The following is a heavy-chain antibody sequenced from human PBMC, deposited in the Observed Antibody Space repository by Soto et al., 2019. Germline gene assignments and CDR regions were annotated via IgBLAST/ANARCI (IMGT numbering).Heavy chain of an antibody. V-gene: IGHV3-74*01. Sequence: SGGSLRLSCAASGFTFSNDWMNWVRQGPGKGLEWVSRIISGGTRVTYADSVKGRFTIARDNAKNTLYLEMHSLTAEDTAVYYCARERTSKGGMDVWGQGTTVTV. J-gene: IGHJ6*02. CDR1: GFTFSNDW. CDR2: IISGGTRV. CDR3: ARERTSKGGMDV.